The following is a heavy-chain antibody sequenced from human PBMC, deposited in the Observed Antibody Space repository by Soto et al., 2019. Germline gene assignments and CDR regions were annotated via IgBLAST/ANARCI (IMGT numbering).Heavy chain of an antibody. CDR1: GFTLKTYA. J-gene: IGHJ4*02. Sequence: GGALRTSLAASGFTLKTYAMYWVRPGPGKGLEWVALISSDGNNKYHADSVKGRFTISRDNSKNTLYLQMDSLRTEDTAIYYCAKVIGFGYNWNSIGIEYWGQGTLVTVSS. V-gene: IGHV3-30*18. CDR3: AKVIGFGYNWNSIGIEY. CDR2: ISSDGNNK. D-gene: IGHD1-1*01.